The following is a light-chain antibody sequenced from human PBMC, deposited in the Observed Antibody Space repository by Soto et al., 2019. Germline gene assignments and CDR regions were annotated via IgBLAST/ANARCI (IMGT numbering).Light chain of an antibody. Sequence: QSALTQPRSVSGSPGQSVTISCTGTNSDIGGYNYVSWYQQHPGKAPKVMMYDVSRRPSGVPDRFSGSKSGNTASLTISGLQAEDEADSYCCSYAGTYNFWVFGGGTKVTVL. CDR1: NSDIGGYNY. V-gene: IGLV2-11*01. J-gene: IGLJ3*02. CDR3: CSYAGTYNFWV. CDR2: DVS.